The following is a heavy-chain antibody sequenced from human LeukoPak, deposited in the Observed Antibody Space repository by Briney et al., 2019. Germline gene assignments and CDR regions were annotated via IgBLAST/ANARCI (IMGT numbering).Heavy chain of an antibody. Sequence: WGSLRLSCAASGFIFSSFGLHWVRQAPGKGLEWVAFIRYDGGDKYYADSVKGRFTISRDNSKNVLFLHVNSLRPEDTAVYYCAKDHNYYDSSGYLDYWGQGTLVTVSS. CDR2: IRYDGGDK. J-gene: IGHJ4*01. CDR3: AKDHNYYDSSGYLDY. CDR1: GFIFSSFG. D-gene: IGHD3-22*01. V-gene: IGHV3-30*02.